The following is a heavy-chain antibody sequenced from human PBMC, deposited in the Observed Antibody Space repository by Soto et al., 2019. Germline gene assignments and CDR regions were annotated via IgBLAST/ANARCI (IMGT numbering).Heavy chain of an antibody. CDR1: GYTFTSYD. Sequence: QVQLVQSGAEVKKPGASVKVSCKASGYTFTSYDINWVRQATGQGPEWMGWMNPNSGNTGYAQKFQGRITMTRNTSITTAYMELSSLRSEDTAVYYCARGPYYYYYMDVWGKGTTVTVSS. CDR3: ARGPYYYYYMDV. J-gene: IGHJ6*03. V-gene: IGHV1-8*01. CDR2: MNPNSGNT.